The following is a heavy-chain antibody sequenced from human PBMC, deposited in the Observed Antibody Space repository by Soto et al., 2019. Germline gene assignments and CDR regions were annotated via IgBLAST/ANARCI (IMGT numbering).Heavy chain of an antibody. CDR3: ARLRDGYNFGGMDV. CDR2: IIPILGIA. D-gene: IGHD5-12*01. Sequence: QVQLVQSGAEVKKPGSSVKVSCKASVGTFSSYTISWVRQAPGQGLEWMGRIIPILGIANYAQKFQGRVTITADKSTSTAYMELSSLRSEDTAVYYCARLRDGYNFGGMDVWGQGTTVTVSS. V-gene: IGHV1-69*02. CDR1: VGTFSSYT. J-gene: IGHJ6*02.